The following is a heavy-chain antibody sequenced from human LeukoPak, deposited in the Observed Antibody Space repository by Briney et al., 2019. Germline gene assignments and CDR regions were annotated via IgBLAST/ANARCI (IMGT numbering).Heavy chain of an antibody. CDR1: GGSFSGYY. CDR3: ARGLWFGELLGGCYYYMDV. D-gene: IGHD3-10*01. J-gene: IGHJ6*03. Sequence: SETLSLTCAVYGGSFSGYYWSWIRQPPGKGLEWIGEINHSGSTNYNPSLKSRVTISVDTSKNQFSLQLNSVTPEDTAVYYCARGLWFGELLGGCYYYMDVWDKGTTVTVSS. CDR2: INHSGST. V-gene: IGHV4-34*01.